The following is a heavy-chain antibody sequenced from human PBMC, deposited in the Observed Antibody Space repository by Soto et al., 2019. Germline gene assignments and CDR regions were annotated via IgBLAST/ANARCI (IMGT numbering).Heavy chain of an antibody. CDR3: ARENSDGAGAPFLDY. J-gene: IGHJ4*02. Sequence: SLTCTVSGGSIGNYYWSWIRQSPGKGLEYIGSILNSGTTYYDPSLKSRVTISVDASRNQFSLKLTSVTAADTAVYYCARENSDGAGAPFLDYWGQGSLVTVSS. V-gene: IGHV4-59*01. D-gene: IGHD2-8*02. CDR2: ILNSGTT. CDR1: GGSIGNYY.